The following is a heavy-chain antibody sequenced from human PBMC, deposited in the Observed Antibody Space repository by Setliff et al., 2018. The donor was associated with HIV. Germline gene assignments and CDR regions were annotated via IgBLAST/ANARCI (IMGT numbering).Heavy chain of an antibody. D-gene: IGHD3-22*01. V-gene: IGHV4-38-2*02. CDR1: GYSISSGYY. Sequence: SETLSLTCAVSGYSISSGYYWGWIRQPPGKGLEWIGSIYHSGSTYYNPSLKSRVTISPDTSKNQFSLKLSSVTAADTAVYYCARDRIPSKWLLESDYWGQGTLVTVSS. J-gene: IGHJ4*02. CDR3: ARDRIPSKWLLESDY. CDR2: IYHSGST.